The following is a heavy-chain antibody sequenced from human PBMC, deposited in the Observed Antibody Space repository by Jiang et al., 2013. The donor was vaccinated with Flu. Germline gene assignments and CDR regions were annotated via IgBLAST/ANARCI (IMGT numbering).Heavy chain of an antibody. CDR2: IIPSGGDT. CDR1: GYTLTSYY. D-gene: IGHD4-17*01. J-gene: IGHJ4*02. CDR3: ARSDYLGNQIGDH. Sequence: VQLLESGAEVKKPGASVKVSCKASGYTLTSYYMHWVRQAPGQGLEWMGIIIPSGGDTIYAQQFQGRVTVTRDTSTNTVYMELASLRSDDTAVYYCARSDYLGNQIGDHWGQGTLVTVSS. V-gene: IGHV1-46*01.